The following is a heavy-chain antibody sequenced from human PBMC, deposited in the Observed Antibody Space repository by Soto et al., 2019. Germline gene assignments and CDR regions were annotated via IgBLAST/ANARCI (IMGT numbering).Heavy chain of an antibody. Sequence: GASEKVSCKASGYTFSDYYIHWVRQAPGQGLEWMGWINPNSGGTKYAPKFQGGVTMTRDTSITTAYMELSRLRSGDTAVYYCAREPATAKPEGVDFWGQGXLVTVYS. D-gene: IGHD1-1*01. CDR2: INPNSGGT. CDR3: AREPATAKPEGVDF. J-gene: IGHJ4*02. CDR1: GYTFSDYY. V-gene: IGHV1-2*02.